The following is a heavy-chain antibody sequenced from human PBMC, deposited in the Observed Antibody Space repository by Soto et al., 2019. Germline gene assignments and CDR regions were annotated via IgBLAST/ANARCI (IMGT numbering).Heavy chain of an antibody. CDR2: LYNTGST. CDR1: GGSISSYY. Sequence: SETLSLTCSVSGGSISSYYWSWIRQSPGKGLDWIWYLYNTGSTIYNPSFKSRVTISVDTSKNQFSLKMNSVTAADTAVYYCARAGLGGELSLSRYYYGMDVWGQGTTVTVSS. V-gene: IGHV4-59*01. D-gene: IGHD3-16*02. J-gene: IGHJ6*02. CDR3: ARAGLGGELSLSRYYYGMDV.